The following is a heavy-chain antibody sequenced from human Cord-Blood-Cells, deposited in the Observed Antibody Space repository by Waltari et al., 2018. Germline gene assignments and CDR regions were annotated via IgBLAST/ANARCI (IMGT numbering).Heavy chain of an antibody. CDR2: IYTGGST. D-gene: IGHD5-12*01. CDR3: ARDRSGYDGGMP. V-gene: IGHV3-53*02. Sequence: EVQLVETGGGLIQPGGSLRLYCAPTVFSVISNYMSWVRQAPGKGLEWVSVIYTGGSTYYADSVKGRFTISRDNSKNTLYLQMNSLRAEDTAVYYCARDRSGYDGGMPWGQGTLVTVSS. J-gene: IGHJ4*02. CDR1: VFSVISNY.